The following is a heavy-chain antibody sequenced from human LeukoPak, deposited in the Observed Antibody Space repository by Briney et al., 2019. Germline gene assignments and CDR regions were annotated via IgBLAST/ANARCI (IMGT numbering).Heavy chain of an antibody. CDR1: GGSFSGYY. CDR2: INHSGST. Sequence: PSETLSLTCAVYGGSFSGYYWSWIRQPPGKGLEWIVEINHSGSTNYNPSLKSRVTISVDTSKNQYSLKLSSVTAADTAVYYCARGLGVSNWNEGWFDPWGQGTLVTVSS. CDR3: ARGLGVSNWNEGWFDP. V-gene: IGHV4-34*01. J-gene: IGHJ5*02. D-gene: IGHD1-20*01.